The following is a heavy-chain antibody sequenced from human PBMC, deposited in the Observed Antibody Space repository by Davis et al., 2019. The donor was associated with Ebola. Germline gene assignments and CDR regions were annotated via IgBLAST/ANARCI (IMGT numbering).Heavy chain of an antibody. Sequence: SLKISCAASGFTFDDYAMHWVRQAPGKGLEWVSGISWNSGSIGYADSVKGRFTISRDNAKNSLYLQMNSLRAEDTAVYYCARDRGVVGYWGQGTLVTVSS. D-gene: IGHD3-10*01. CDR1: GFTFDDYA. V-gene: IGHV3-9*01. CDR2: ISWNSGSI. J-gene: IGHJ4*02. CDR3: ARDRGVVGY.